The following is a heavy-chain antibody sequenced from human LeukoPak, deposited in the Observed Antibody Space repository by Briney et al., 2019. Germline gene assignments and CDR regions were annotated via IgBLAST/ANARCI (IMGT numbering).Heavy chain of an antibody. J-gene: IGHJ4*02. Sequence: SETLSLTCTVSGGSISSYYWSWIRQPPGKGLEWIGYIYYSGSTNYNPSLKSRVTISVDTSKNRFSLKLSSVTAADTAVYYCARVAQSSSDYWGQGTLVTVSS. CDR3: ARVAQSSSDY. CDR2: IYYSGST. CDR1: GGSISSYY. D-gene: IGHD6-19*01. V-gene: IGHV4-59*01.